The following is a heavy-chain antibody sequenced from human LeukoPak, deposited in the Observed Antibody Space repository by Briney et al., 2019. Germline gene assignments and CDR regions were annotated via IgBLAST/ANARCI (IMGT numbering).Heavy chain of an antibody. CDR2: MNPNSGNT. CDR1: GNTFTSYD. V-gene: IGHV1-8*01. J-gene: IGHJ6*02. Sequence: ASVKVSCKASGNTFTSYDINWVRQATGQGLEWMGWMNPNSGNTGYAQKFQGRVTMTRNTSISTAYMELSSLRSEDTAVYYCARGDYYYYGMDVWGQGTTVTVSS. CDR3: ARGDYYYYGMDV.